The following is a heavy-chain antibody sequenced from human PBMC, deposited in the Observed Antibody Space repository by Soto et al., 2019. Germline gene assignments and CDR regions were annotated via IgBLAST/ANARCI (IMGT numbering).Heavy chain of an antibody. D-gene: IGHD2-21*02. CDR1: GFSFSSIGEG. J-gene: IGHJ6*02. CDR3: VQSRCGGDCLQSYSSHSYYGLDV. Sequence: QITLKESGPTLVKPTQTLTLTCTFPGFSFSSIGEGVGWIRQPPGKALEWLALIYLDDDKRYSPSLKRRRTITKDTSKNQVVLTMTTMDPVDTATYYCVQSRCGGDCLQSYSSHSYYGLDVWGQGTTVTVSS. CDR2: IYLDDDK. V-gene: IGHV2-5*02.